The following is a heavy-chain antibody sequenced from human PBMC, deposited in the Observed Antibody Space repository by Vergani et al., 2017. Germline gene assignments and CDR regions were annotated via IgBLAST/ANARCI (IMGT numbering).Heavy chain of an antibody. CDR3: AKDPRVLWFGELRG. D-gene: IGHD3-10*01. J-gene: IGHJ4*02. V-gene: IGHV3-23*01. CDR2: ISGSGGST. CDR1: GFTFSSYA. Sequence: EVQLLESGGGLVQPGGSLRLSCAASGFTFSSYAMSWVRQAPGKGLEWVSAISGSGGSTYYADSVKGRFTISRDNSKNTLFLQMNSLRAEDTAVYYCAKDPRVLWFGELRGWGLGTLVTVSS.